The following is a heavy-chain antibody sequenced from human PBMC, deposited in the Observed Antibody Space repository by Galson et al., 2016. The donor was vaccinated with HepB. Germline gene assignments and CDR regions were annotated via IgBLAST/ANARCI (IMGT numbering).Heavy chain of an antibody. CDR3: ARSYLLGRGFGW. J-gene: IGHJ4*02. CDR2: TFYRSNWQN. CDR1: GDSVSSNSAG. V-gene: IGHV6-1*01. Sequence: CAISGDSVSSNSAGWNWIRQSPSRGLEWLGRTFYRSNWQNDYAESVRSRITINPDTSKNQFSLQLNSVTPENTAVYYCARSYLLGRGFGWWGQGTLVTVSS. D-gene: IGHD7-27*01.